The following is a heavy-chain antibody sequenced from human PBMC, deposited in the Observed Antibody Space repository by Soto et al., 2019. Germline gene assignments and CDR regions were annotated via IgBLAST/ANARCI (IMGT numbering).Heavy chain of an antibody. CDR1: GFILSTYA. CDR3: AKAPRMTFFGVFN. D-gene: IGHD3-3*01. V-gene: IGHV3-23*01. CDR2: ISGSGDST. Sequence: GGSLRLSCAASGFILSTYAMTWVRQAPGKGLEWVSVISGSGDSTYYADSVKGRFTIFRDNSKNTVYLQMNSLRAEDTAVYYCAKAPRMTFFGVFNWGQGTLVTVSS. J-gene: IGHJ4*02.